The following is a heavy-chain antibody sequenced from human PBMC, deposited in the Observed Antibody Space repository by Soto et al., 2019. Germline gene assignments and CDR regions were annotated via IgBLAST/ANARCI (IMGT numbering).Heavy chain of an antibody. CDR1: GYSFTSYW. V-gene: IGHV5-51*01. CDR3: ARRAGTAMVYGDFDY. D-gene: IGHD5-18*01. Sequence: GESLKISCKGSGYSFTSYWIGWVRQMPGKGLEWMGIIYPGDSDTRYSPSFQGQVTISADKSISTAYLQWSSLKASDTAMYYCARRAGTAMVYGDFDYWGQGTLVTVSS. J-gene: IGHJ4*02. CDR2: IYPGDSDT.